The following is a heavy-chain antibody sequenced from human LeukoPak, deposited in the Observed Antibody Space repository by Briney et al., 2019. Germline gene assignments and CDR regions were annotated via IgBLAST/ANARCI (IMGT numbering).Heavy chain of an antibody. J-gene: IGHJ6*02. CDR1: GYTFTGYY. Sequence: ASVKVSCKASGYTFTGYYMHWVRQAPGQGLEWMGRINPNSGGTNYAQKFQGRVTVTRDTSISTAYMELSRLRSDDTAVYYCARSARYYYYGMDVWGQGTTVTVSS. CDR3: ARSARYYYYGMDV. CDR2: INPNSGGT. V-gene: IGHV1-2*06. D-gene: IGHD2-15*01.